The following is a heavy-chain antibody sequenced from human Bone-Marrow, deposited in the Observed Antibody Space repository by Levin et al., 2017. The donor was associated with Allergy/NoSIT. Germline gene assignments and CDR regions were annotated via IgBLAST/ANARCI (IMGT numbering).Heavy chain of an antibody. J-gene: IGHJ4*02. D-gene: IGHD4-23*01. Sequence: GGSLRLSCAASGFTFSSYAMTWVRQAPGKGLEWVSAISGSGGSTYYADSVKGRFTVSRDNSKNTLFLQMNSLRAEDTAVYYCAKDRDYGGSSGVFDYWGQGTLVTVSS. CDR2: ISGSGGST. CDR3: AKDRDYGGSSGVFDY. CDR1: GFTFSSYA. V-gene: IGHV3-23*01.